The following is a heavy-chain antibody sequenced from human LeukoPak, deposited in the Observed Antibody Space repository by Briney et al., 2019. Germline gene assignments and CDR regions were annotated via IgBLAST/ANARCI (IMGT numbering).Heavy chain of an antibody. D-gene: IGHD3-22*01. CDR2: ISGSGSST. Sequence: GGSLRLSCVASGFTFSNYAMTWVRQAPGKGLEWVSTISGSGSSTYYADSVRGRFTISRDNSKSTLYLQMNSLRAEDTALYYCTGSYYYEYFQHWGQGTLVTVSS. CDR1: GFTFSNYA. CDR3: TGSYYYEYFQH. J-gene: IGHJ1*01. V-gene: IGHV3-23*01.